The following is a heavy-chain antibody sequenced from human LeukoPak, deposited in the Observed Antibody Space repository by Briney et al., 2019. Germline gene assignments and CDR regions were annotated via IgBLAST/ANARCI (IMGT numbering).Heavy chain of an antibody. CDR1: GGTFSSYA. CDR2: IIPIFGTA. CDR3: ARVRPYDFWSADHGGYMDV. D-gene: IGHD3-3*01. V-gene: IGHV1-69*05. J-gene: IGHJ6*03. Sequence: GASVKVSCKASGGTFSSYAISWVRQAPGQGLEWMGGIIPIFGTANYAQKFQGRVTITTDESTSTAYMELSSLRSEDTAVYYCARVRPYDFWSADHGGYMDVWGKGTTVTVSS.